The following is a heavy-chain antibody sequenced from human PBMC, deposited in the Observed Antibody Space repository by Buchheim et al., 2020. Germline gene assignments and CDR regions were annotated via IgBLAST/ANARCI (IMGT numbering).Heavy chain of an antibody. V-gene: IGHV3-30*18. CDR1: GFTFNRNG. CDR3: AKDVRSEAAAMDS. Sequence: QVQLVESGGGVVQPGRSLRLSCAASGFTFNRNGMHWVRQAPGKGLEWVAVVSYDGDKKYYVDSVKGRFTISRDNPKNTVYLQMNSLRAEDTAVYYCAKDVRSEAAAMDSWGQGT. D-gene: IGHD6-13*01. J-gene: IGHJ4*02. CDR2: VSYDGDKK.